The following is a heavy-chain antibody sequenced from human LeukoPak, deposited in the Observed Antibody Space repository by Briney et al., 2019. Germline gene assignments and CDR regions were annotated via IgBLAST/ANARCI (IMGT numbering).Heavy chain of an antibody. CDR2: INSNSGGT. Sequence: ASVEVSCKASGYTFTGYYMHWVRQAPGQGLEWMGWINSNSGGTNYAQKFQGRVTMTRDTSISTAYMELSRLRSDDTAVYYCAVCSGGSCPCMDVWGQGTTVTVSS. CDR1: GYTFTGYY. J-gene: IGHJ6*02. V-gene: IGHV1-2*02. D-gene: IGHD2-15*01. CDR3: AVCSGGSCPCMDV.